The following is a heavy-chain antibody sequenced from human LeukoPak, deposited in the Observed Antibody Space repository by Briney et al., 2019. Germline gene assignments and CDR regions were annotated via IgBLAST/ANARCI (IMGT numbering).Heavy chain of an antibody. CDR1: GFTFSSYA. CDR3: AKDRKGDYYDSSGYINPLDY. D-gene: IGHD3-22*01. CDR2: ISGSGGST. Sequence: GGSLRLSCAASGFTFSSYAMSWVRQAPGKGLEWVSAISGSGGSTYYADSVKGRFTISRDNSKNTLYLQMNSLRAEDTAVYYCAKDRKGDYYDSSGYINPLDYWGQGTLVTVSS. J-gene: IGHJ4*02. V-gene: IGHV3-23*01.